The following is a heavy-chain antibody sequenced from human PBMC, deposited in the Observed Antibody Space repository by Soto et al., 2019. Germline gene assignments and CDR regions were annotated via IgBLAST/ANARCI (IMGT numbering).Heavy chain of an antibody. CDR1: GGSFSGYY. CDR3: ARCLYSYDSDGYYYGNWFDP. J-gene: IGHJ5*02. V-gene: IGHV4-34*01. D-gene: IGHD3-22*01. Sequence: QVQLQQWGAGLLKPSETLSLTCAVYGGSFSGYYWSWIRQPPGKGLEWIGEINDSGSTNYNPSLKSRVIISVDTSKNQFSLKLSSVTAADTAVYYCARCLYSYDSDGYYYGNWFDPWGQGTLVTVSS. CDR2: INDSGST.